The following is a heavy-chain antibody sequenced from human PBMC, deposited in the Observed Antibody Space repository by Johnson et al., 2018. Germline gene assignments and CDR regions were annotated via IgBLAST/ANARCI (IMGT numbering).Heavy chain of an antibody. CDR1: GFTFDDYT. D-gene: IGHD6-19*01. Sequence: VQLVESGGVVVQPGGSLRLSCAASGFTFDDYTMHWVRQAPGKGLEWVSLLSWDGGSTYYADSVMGRFTISRDNSKNSLYLQMNSLRTEDTALYYCAKGIAVAGTRMDVWGKGTTVTVSS. CDR2: LSWDGGST. J-gene: IGHJ6*03. CDR3: AKGIAVAGTRMDV. V-gene: IGHV3-43*01.